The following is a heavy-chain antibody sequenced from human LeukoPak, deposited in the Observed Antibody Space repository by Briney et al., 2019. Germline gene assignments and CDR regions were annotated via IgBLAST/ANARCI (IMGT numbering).Heavy chain of an antibody. D-gene: IGHD6-19*01. CDR2: IKEDGSEK. J-gene: IGHJ5*02. Sequence: RAGGSLRLSCAASGFMFNTYWMSWVRQAPGKGLECVANIKEDGSEKNYVDSVKGRFTISRDNAKNSLYLQMNSLRAEDTAVYYCAKAVAARWLDPWGQGTLVIVSS. CDR3: AKAVAARWLDP. CDR1: GFMFNTYW. V-gene: IGHV3-7*01.